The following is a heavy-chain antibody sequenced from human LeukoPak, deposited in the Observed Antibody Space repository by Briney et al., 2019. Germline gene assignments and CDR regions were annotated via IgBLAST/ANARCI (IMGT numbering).Heavy chain of an antibody. CDR1: VYIFTSYG. CDR2: ISAYNGNT. CDR3: ARNHYYDILSGSVTYGMDV. Sequence: ASVKLFCNASVYIFTSYGISWVRQPSGQGLVWVGCISAYNGNTNYAQKLQGRVTTTTDTSTSTAYMELRSLRSDDTAVYYCARNHYYDILSGSVTYGMDVWGQGTTVTVSS. J-gene: IGHJ6*02. V-gene: IGHV1-18*01. D-gene: IGHD3-9*01.